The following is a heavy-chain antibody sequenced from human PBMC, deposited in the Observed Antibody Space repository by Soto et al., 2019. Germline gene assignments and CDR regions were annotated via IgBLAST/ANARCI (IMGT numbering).Heavy chain of an antibody. CDR3: AREEGTVTYDY. J-gene: IGHJ4*02. Sequence: QVHLVQSGAEVRKPGSSVKVSCKASGGTSSTYTISWVRQAPGQGLEWMGRIIAVLGITNYAQSFQGRVTITADKSTSTAYRELSSLRSEDTAVYYCAREEGTVTYDYWGQGTLVTVSS. CDR1: GGTSSTYT. V-gene: IGHV1-69*08. CDR2: IIAVLGIT. D-gene: IGHD4-17*01.